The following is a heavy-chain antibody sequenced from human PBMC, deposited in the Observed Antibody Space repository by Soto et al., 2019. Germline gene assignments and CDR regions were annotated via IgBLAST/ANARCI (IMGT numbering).Heavy chain of an antibody. CDR3: ASVDCSSTSCRGYYFDY. CDR2: ISSSSSYT. V-gene: IGHV3-11*06. J-gene: IGHJ4*02. D-gene: IGHD2-2*01. Sequence: GESLKISCAASGFTFSDYYMSWIRQAPGKGLEWVSYISSSSSYTNYADSVKGRFTISRDNAKNSLYLQMNSLRAEDTAVYYCASVDCSSTSCRGYYFDYWGQGTLVTVSS. CDR1: GFTFSDYY.